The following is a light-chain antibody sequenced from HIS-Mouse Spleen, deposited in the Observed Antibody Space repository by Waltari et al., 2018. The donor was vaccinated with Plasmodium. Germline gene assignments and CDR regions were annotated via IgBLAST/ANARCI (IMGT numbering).Light chain of an antibody. J-gene: IGKJ2*01. CDR2: AAS. Sequence: IRMTQSPPSLSASTGASVPISCLMSQGISSYLDWYQQKPGKAPELLIYAASTLQSGVPSRFSGSGSGTDFTLTISCLQSEDFATYYCQQYYSFPYTFGQGTKLEIK. V-gene: IGKV1D-8*02. CDR1: QGISSY. CDR3: QQYYSFPYT.